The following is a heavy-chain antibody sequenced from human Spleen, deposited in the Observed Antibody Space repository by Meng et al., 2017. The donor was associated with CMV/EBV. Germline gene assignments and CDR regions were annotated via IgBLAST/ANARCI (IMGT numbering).Heavy chain of an antibody. CDR3: AREGYSSSWYHWFDP. Sequence: GSISSGGYYWSWIRQHPGKGLEWIGYIYYSGSTYYNPSLKSRVTISVDTSKNQFSLKLSSVTAADTAVYYCAREGYSSSWYHWFDPWGQGTLVTVSS. V-gene: IGHV4-31*02. CDR1: GSISSGGYY. D-gene: IGHD6-13*01. J-gene: IGHJ5*02. CDR2: IYYSGST.